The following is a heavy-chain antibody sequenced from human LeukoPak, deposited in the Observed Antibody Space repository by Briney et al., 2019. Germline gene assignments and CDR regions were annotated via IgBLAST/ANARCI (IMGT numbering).Heavy chain of an antibody. J-gene: IGHJ4*02. CDR3: ARAFRYCSGGSCYSDRDYFDY. D-gene: IGHD2-15*01. CDR1: GFTVSSNY. V-gene: IGHV3-66*01. Sequence: GGSLRLSCAASGFTVSSNYMSWVRQAPGKGLEWVSVIYSGGSTYYADSVKGRFTISRDNSKNTLYLQMNSLRAEDTAVYYRARAFRYCSGGSCYSDRDYFDYWGQGTLVTVSS. CDR2: IYSGGST.